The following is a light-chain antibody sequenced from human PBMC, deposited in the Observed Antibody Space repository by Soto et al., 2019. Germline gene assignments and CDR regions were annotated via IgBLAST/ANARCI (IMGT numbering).Light chain of an antibody. J-gene: IGKJ2*01. V-gene: IGKV1-5*03. CDR3: QQFNVYPYT. CDR2: RGS. CDR1: QGIGNW. Sequence: DIQITQSPATLSASVGDTVTITARASQGIGNWMAWYQQTPGKAPNFLIYRGSSLQSGVPSRFSGCGSGTEFTLTIASLHPDDFAVHYCQQFNVYPYTFGRGTKLEIK.